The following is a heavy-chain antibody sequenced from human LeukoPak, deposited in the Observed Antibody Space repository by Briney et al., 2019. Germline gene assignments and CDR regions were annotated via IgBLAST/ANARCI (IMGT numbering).Heavy chain of an antibody. D-gene: IGHD1-1*01. CDR2: ISYDGSNK. V-gene: IGHV3-30*01. J-gene: IGHJ4*02. CDR3: ARGAYSGSHFDY. Sequence: PGGSLRLSCAASGFTFSSYAMHWVRQAPGKGLEWVAVISYDGSNKYYADSVKGRFTISRDNSKNTLYLQMNSLRAEDTAVYYCARGAYSGSHFDYWGQGTLVTVSS. CDR1: GFTFSSYA.